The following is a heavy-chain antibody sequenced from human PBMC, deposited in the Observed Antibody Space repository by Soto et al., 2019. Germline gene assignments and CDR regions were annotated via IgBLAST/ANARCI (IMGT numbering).Heavy chain of an antibody. CDR2: ISYDGTNK. CDR3: AKAVPPFVVVTASDY. J-gene: IGHJ4*02. CDR1: GFTLRNFG. V-gene: IGHV3-30*18. D-gene: IGHD2-21*02. Sequence: VGSLRLSCAASGFTLRNFGMHWVRQAPGKGLEWVAVISYDGTNKYYADSVKGRFTISRDNSKNTLYLQINSLRAEDTAVYYCAKAVPPFVVVTASDYWGQGTLVTVSS.